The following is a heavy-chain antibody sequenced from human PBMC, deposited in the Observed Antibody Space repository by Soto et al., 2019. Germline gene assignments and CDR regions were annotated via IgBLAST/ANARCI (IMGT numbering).Heavy chain of an antibody. V-gene: IGHV3-33*01. J-gene: IGHJ6*02. Sequence: GGSTKLACAASGLTFNSSGVAGARQAPGKGLEWVAVIWYDGNNKYYADSVKGRVTISRDNSKNTLYLQMNSLRAEDTAVYYCARQVVPAAPYYYFGMDVLGQGTTVTVS. CDR2: IWYDGNNK. CDR1: GLTFNSSG. D-gene: IGHD2-2*01. CDR3: ARQVVPAAPYYYFGMDV.